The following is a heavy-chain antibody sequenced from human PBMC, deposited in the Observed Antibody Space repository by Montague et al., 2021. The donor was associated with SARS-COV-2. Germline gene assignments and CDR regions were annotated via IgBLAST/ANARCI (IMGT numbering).Heavy chain of an antibody. CDR3: ARREVYYNGSALMDV. D-gene: IGHD3-10*01. CDR1: GGSISSSSYY. J-gene: IGHJ6*02. CDR2: ICERGGT. Sequence: SETLSLTCTVSGGSISSSSYYWGWIRQSPGKGREGIGNICERGGTNYSPALKSRVSMSLDTSKNHLSLRLRSVTAADTAVYYCARREVYYNGSALMDVWGQGTAVIVSS. V-gene: IGHV4-39*02.